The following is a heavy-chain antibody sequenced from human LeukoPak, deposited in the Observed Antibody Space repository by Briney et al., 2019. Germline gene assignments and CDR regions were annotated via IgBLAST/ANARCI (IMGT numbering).Heavy chain of an antibody. CDR3: ATAATVTSFDY. V-gene: IGHV1-46*01. J-gene: IGHJ4*02. D-gene: IGHD4-17*01. CDR1: GYTFTSYY. Sequence: ASVKVSCTASGYTFTSYYMHWVRQAPGQGLEWMGIINPSGGSTSYAQKFQGRVTMTEDTSTDTAYMELSSLRSEDTAVYYCATAATVTSFDYWGQGTLVTVSS. CDR2: INPSGGST.